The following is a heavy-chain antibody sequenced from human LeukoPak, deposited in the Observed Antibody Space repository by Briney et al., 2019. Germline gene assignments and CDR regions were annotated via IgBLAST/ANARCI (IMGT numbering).Heavy chain of an antibody. D-gene: IGHD3-22*01. J-gene: IGHJ3*02. CDR1: GYIFTSYG. CDR2: INAYNGNT. CDR3: ATPRSSSGYYYRSDAFDI. Sequence: ASVKVSCKASGYIFTSYGINWVRQAPGQGLEWMGWINAYNGNTKYAQKLQGRVTMTEDTSTDTAYMELSSLRSEDTAVYYCATPRSSSGYYYRSDAFDIWGQGTMVTVSS. V-gene: IGHV1-18*01.